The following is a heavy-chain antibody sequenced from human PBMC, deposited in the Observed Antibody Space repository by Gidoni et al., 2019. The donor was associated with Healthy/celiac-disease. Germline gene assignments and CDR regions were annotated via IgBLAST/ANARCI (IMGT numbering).Heavy chain of an antibody. CDR2: INHSGST. CDR1: GGSFSGYY. J-gene: IGHJ3*02. CDR3: ARAPLEDDAFDI. D-gene: IGHD1-1*01. Sequence: QVQLQQWGAGLLKPSETLSLTRAVYGGSFSGYYWSWIRQPPGKGLEWIGEINHSGSTNYNPSLKSRVTISVDTSKNQFSLKLSSVTAADTAVYYCARAPLEDDAFDIWGQGTMVTVSS. V-gene: IGHV4-34*01.